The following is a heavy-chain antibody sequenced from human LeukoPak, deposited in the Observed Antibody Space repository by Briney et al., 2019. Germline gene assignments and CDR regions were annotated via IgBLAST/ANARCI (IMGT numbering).Heavy chain of an antibody. CDR1: GFTFSSYG. CDR3: ARGPSARFFGVAKGAFDI. J-gene: IGHJ3*02. Sequence: PGGSLRLSCAASGFTFSSYGMSWVRQAPGKGLEWVSAISGSGGSTYYADSVKGRLTISRDNSKNTLYLQMNSLRAEDTAVYYCARGPSARFFGVAKGAFDIWGQGTMVTVSS. CDR2: ISGSGGST. D-gene: IGHD3-3*01. V-gene: IGHV3-23*01.